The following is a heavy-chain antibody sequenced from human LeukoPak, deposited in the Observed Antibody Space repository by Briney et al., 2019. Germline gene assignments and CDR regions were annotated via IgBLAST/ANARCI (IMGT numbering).Heavy chain of an antibody. Sequence: ASVKVSCKASGYTFTSYDINWVRQATGQGLEWMGWMNPNSGNTGYAQKFQGRVTITRNTSISTAYMELSSLRSEDTAVYYCARVWDLLGAVAGTVAFDIWGQGTMVTVSS. CDR2: MNPNSGNT. CDR3: ARVWDLLGAVAGTVAFDI. CDR1: GYTFTSYD. J-gene: IGHJ3*02. D-gene: IGHD6-19*01. V-gene: IGHV1-8*03.